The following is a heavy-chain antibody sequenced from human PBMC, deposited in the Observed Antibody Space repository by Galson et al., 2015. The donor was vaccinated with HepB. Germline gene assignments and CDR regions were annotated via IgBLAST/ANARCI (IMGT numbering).Heavy chain of an antibody. CDR2: ISGSGDRT. J-gene: IGHJ4*02. CDR3: AKSLRLHTSLYYFDY. Sequence: LRLSCAASGFTFSSYVMSWVRQAPGKGLEWVSTISGSGDRTYYADSVKGRFTISRDNSENTLYLQMNSLTAEDTAVYYCAKSLRLHTSLYYFDYWGQGTLVAVSS. CDR1: GFTFSSYV. D-gene: IGHD5-12*01. V-gene: IGHV3-23*01.